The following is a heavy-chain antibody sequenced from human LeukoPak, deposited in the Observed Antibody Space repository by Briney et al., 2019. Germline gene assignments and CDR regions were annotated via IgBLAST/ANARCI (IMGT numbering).Heavy chain of an antibody. CDR3: GGSGSYYTRGMVDY. CDR2: IYYSGST. D-gene: IGHD3-10*01. Sequence: SETLSLTCTVSGGSISSYYWSWIRQPPGKGLEWIGYIYYSGSTNYNPSLKSRVTISVDTSKNQFSLKLSSVTAADTAVYYCGGSGSYYTRGMVDYWGQGTLVTVSS. V-gene: IGHV4-59*08. J-gene: IGHJ4*02. CDR1: GGSISSYY.